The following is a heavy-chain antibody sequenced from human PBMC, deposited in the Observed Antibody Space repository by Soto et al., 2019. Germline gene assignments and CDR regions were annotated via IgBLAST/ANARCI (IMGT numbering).Heavy chain of an antibody. CDR3: ASLGYCSGGSCRSLDY. D-gene: IGHD2-15*01. Sequence: VQLVESGGGLVQPGGSLRLSCAASGFTFSSYEMNWVRQAPGKGLEWVSYISSSGSTIYYADSVKGRFTISRDNAKNSLYLQMNSLRAEDTAVYYCASLGYCSGGSCRSLDYWGQGTLVTVSS. V-gene: IGHV3-48*03. CDR2: ISSSGSTI. J-gene: IGHJ4*02. CDR1: GFTFSSYE.